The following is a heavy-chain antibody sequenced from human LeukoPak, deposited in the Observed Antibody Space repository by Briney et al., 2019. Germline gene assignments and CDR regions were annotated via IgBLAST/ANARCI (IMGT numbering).Heavy chain of an antibody. CDR1: GGSIITSNW. J-gene: IGHJ3*02. D-gene: IGHD6-13*01. V-gene: IGHV4/OR15-8*02. Sequence: SETLSLTCGVSGGSIITSNWWTWVRQPPGKGLEWIGEIYHTEKTNYNPSLKSRVTISLDKSKNQFSLKLTSVAAADTAVYYCARNGPTAAGAFDIWGQGTTVIVSS. CDR2: IYHTEKT. CDR3: ARNGPTAAGAFDI.